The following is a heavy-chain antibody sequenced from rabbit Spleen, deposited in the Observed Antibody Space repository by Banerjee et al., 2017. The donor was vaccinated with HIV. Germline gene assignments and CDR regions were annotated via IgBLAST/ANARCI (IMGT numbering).Heavy chain of an antibody. CDR2: IYAVNSRT. D-gene: IGHD8-1*01. Sequence: QSLEESGGDLVKPGASLTLTCKASGIDFSSSYYMCWVHQAPGKGLEWIACIYAVNSRTWYASWAKGRFTISKISSTTVTLQMTSLTAADTATYFCATDDSGNNYPYYFNLWGPGTLVTVS. CDR3: ATDDSGNNYPYYFNL. CDR1: GIDFSSSYY. V-gene: IGHV1S40*01. J-gene: IGHJ4*01.